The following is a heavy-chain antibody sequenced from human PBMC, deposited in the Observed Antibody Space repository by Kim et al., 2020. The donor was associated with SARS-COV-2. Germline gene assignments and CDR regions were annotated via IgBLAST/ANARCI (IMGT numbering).Heavy chain of an antibody. V-gene: IGHV3-21*01. Sequence: GGSLRLSCAASGFTFSSYSMNWVRQAPGKGLEWVSSISSSSSYIYYADSVKGRFTISRDNAKNSLYLQMNSLRAEDTAVYYCARDGGVYSSGPFDYWGQGTLVTVSS. CDR3: ARDGGVYSSGPFDY. CDR1: GFTFSSYS. J-gene: IGHJ4*02. D-gene: IGHD6-19*01. CDR2: ISSSSSYI.